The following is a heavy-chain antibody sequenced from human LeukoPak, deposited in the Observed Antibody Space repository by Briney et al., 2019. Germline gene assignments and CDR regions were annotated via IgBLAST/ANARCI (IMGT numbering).Heavy chain of an antibody. Sequence: EASVKVSCKASGGTFSSYAISWVRQAPGQGLEWMGVINPSGGGANYGQTFQGRVTMTRDTSTSTVYMELSSLRSEDSAVYYCAREDMFYDYVSGTYPYFDFWGQGTLVIVSS. CDR2: INPSGGGA. J-gene: IGHJ4*02. V-gene: IGHV1-46*01. CDR3: AREDMFYDYVSGTYPYFDF. CDR1: GGTFSSYA. D-gene: IGHD3-16*02.